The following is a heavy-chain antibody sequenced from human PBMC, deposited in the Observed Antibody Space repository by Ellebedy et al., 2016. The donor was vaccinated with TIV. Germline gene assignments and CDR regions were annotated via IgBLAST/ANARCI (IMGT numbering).Heavy chain of an antibody. Sequence: GGSLRLSXVGSGFTFGNYAMTWVRQAPGKGLEWVSAISGSGGSTYYADSVKGRFTISRDNSKNTLYLQMNSLRVEDTAVYYCAKDFTEGSGSYSPDYWGQGTLVTVSS. V-gene: IGHV3-23*01. J-gene: IGHJ4*02. CDR2: ISGSGGST. CDR1: GFTFGNYA. D-gene: IGHD1-26*01. CDR3: AKDFTEGSGSYSPDY.